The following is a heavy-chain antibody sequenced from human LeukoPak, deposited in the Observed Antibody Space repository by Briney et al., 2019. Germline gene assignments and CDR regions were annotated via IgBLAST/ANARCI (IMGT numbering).Heavy chain of an antibody. CDR3: AKVVSGYHFDY. J-gene: IGHJ4*02. CDR1: GFTFSSYA. V-gene: IGHV3-23*01. Sequence: GGSLRLSCAASGFTFSSYAMSWVRQAPGKGLEWVSAISGSGGSTYYADSVKGRFAISRDNSQNTLYLQMNTLRAEDTAVYCCAKVVSGYHFDYWGQGTLVTVSS. CDR2: ISGSGGST. D-gene: IGHD5-12*01.